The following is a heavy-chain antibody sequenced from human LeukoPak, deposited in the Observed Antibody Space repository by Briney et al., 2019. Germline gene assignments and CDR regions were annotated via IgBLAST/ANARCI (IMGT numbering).Heavy chain of an antibody. V-gene: IGHV3-48*04. CDR2: ISDSGSTI. CDR1: GFTLSTYS. Sequence: PGGSLRLSCAASGFTLSTYSMNWVRQAPGKGPEWLSYISDSGSTIDYADSVKGRFIISRDNARNSLYLQMNSLRAEDTAVYYCAKGAPAYYYDSSGYNIPWDYWGQGTLVTVSS. D-gene: IGHD3-22*01. J-gene: IGHJ4*02. CDR3: AKGAPAYYYDSSGYNIPWDY.